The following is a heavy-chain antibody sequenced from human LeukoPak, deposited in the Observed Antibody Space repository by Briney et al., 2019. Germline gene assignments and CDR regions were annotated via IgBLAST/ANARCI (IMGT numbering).Heavy chain of an antibody. CDR1: GGSFSGYY. J-gene: IGHJ3*02. Sequence: PSETLSLXCAVYGGSFSGYYWSWIRQPPGKGLEWIGEINHSGSTNYNPSLKSRVTISVDTSKNQFSLKLSSVTAADTAVYYCARGGSYYARRAFDIWGQGTMVTVSS. CDR3: ARGGSYYARRAFDI. V-gene: IGHV4-34*01. D-gene: IGHD1-26*01. CDR2: INHSGST.